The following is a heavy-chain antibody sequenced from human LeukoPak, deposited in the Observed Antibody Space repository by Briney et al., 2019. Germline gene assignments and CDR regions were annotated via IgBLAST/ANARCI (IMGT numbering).Heavy chain of an antibody. Sequence: EASVKVSCKASGYTFTGYYMHWVRQAPGQGLEWMGWINPNSGGTNYAQKFQGRVTMTRDTSISTAYMELSRLRSDDTAVYYCARLVVVAASRPSSTGFDPWGQGTLVTVSS. J-gene: IGHJ5*02. CDR3: ARLVVVAASRPSSTGFDP. CDR2: INPNSGGT. V-gene: IGHV1-2*02. D-gene: IGHD2-15*01. CDR1: GYTFTGYY.